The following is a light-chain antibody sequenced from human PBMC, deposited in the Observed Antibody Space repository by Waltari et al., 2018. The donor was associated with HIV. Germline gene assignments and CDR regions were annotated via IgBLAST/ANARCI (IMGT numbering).Light chain of an antibody. V-gene: IGLV2-14*01. CDR1: RSDVGAYNS. Sequence: QSALTQPASVSGSPGQSITISCTGTRSDVGAYNSVSWYQLYPGKAPKVMMFEVNNRPSGVSDRFSGSKSGNTASLTISGLQVEDEAVYFCSSFGRGNTVLFGGGTKVTVL. CDR3: SSFGRGNTVL. J-gene: IGLJ2*01. CDR2: EVN.